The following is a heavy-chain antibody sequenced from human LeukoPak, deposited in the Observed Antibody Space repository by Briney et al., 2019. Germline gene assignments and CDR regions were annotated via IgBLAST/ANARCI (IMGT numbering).Heavy chain of an antibody. CDR3: AGGRLKNYYGSGSYSLYYFDY. D-gene: IGHD3-10*01. V-gene: IGHV1-18*01. CDR1: GYTFTSYG. J-gene: IGHJ4*02. Sequence: ASVKVSCKASGYTFTSYGISWVRQAPGQGLEWMGWISAYNGNTNYAQKLQGRVTMTTDTSTSTAYMELRSLRSDDTAVYYCAGGRLKNYYGSGSYSLYYFDYWGQGTLVTVSS. CDR2: ISAYNGNT.